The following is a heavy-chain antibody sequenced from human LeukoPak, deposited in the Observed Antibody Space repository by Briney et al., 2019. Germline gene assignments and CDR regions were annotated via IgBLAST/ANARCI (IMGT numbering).Heavy chain of an antibody. J-gene: IGHJ4*02. D-gene: IGHD2-2*01. CDR3: ATESRSTSWDY. Sequence: PGGSLRLCCAASGFTFSNYWMSWVRQAPGKGLEWVAKIRQDGSEKSYVGSVEGRFTISRDNAKNSLYLQLNSLRAEDTAVYYCATESRSTSWDYWGQGTLVTVSS. CDR1: GFTFSNYW. CDR2: IRQDGSEK. V-gene: IGHV3-7*01.